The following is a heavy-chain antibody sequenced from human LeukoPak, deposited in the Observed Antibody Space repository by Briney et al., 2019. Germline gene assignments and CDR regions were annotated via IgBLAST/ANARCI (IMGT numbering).Heavy chain of an antibody. V-gene: IGHV4-59*08. CDR2: AFYSGST. Sequence: PSETLSLTCTVSGGSISSYYWSWIRQPPGKGLEWIGYAFYSGSTNYNPSLKSRVTISVDTSKNQLSLKLRSVTAADTAVYYCARTDVSSTWSFDFWGQGTLVIVSS. CDR3: ARTDVSSTWSFDF. J-gene: IGHJ4*02. D-gene: IGHD6-13*01. CDR1: GGSISSYY.